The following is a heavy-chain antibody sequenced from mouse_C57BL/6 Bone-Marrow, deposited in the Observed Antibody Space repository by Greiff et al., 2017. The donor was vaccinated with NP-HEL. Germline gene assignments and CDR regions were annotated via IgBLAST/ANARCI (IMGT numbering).Heavy chain of an antibody. CDR2: ILPGSGNT. Sequence: QVQLQQSGAELMKPGASVKFSCKATGYTFTGNWIEWVKQRPGHGLEWIGEILPGSGNTYYNERFKGKATFTADTSSNTAYMQLSSLTTEDSAIYYCERDYYGSSYFDYWGQGTTLTVSS. J-gene: IGHJ2*01. CDR1: GYTFTGNW. D-gene: IGHD1-1*01. CDR3: ERDYYGSSYFDY. V-gene: IGHV1-9*01.